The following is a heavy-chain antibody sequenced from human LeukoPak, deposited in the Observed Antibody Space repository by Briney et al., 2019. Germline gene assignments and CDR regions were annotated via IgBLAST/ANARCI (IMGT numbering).Heavy chain of an antibody. CDR1: GGPISSYY. Sequence: SETLSLTCTVSGGPISSYYWGWIRQPPGKGLEWIGSIYYSGSTYYNPSLKSRVTISVDTSKNQFSLKLSSVTAADTAVYYCARDSGSGYYGEGYWGQGTLVTVSS. D-gene: IGHD3-22*01. CDR2: IYYSGST. V-gene: IGHV4-39*07. CDR3: ARDSGSGYYGEGY. J-gene: IGHJ4*02.